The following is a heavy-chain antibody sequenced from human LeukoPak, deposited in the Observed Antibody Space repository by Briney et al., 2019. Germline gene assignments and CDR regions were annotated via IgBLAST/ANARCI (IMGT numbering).Heavy chain of an antibody. CDR2: ISSNGGST. CDR3: AREGYYYDSSGYYYPIFDY. V-gene: IGHV3-64*01. Sequence: GGSLRLSCAASGFTFSSYAMHWVRQAPGKGLEYVSAISSNGGSTYYASSVKGRFTISRDNSKNTLYLQMGSLRAEDMAVYYCAREGYYYDSSGYYYPIFDYWGQGTLVTVSS. CDR1: GFTFSSYA. J-gene: IGHJ4*02. D-gene: IGHD3-22*01.